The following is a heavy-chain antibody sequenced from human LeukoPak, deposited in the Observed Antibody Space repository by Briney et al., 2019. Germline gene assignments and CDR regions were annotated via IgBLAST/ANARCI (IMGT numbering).Heavy chain of an antibody. Sequence: ASVKVSCKASGYTFTNYHINWVRQAPGQGLEWMGWISTNNGNTNYAQNLQGRVTMTKDTSTSTAYMELRSLRSDDTAVHYCALISYCTSVTCFFLDYWGQGTLVSVSS. J-gene: IGHJ4*02. CDR2: ISTNNGNT. V-gene: IGHV1-18*01. CDR1: GYTFTNYH. CDR3: ALISYCTSVTCFFLDY. D-gene: IGHD2-8*01.